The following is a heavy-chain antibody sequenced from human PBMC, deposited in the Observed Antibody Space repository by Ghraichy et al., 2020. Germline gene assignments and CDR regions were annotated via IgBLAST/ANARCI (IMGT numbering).Heavy chain of an antibody. V-gene: IGHV4-39*01. Sequence: TLSLTCTVSGGSISSSSYYWGWIRQPPGKGLEWIGSIYYSGSTYYNPSLKSRVTISVDTSKNQFSLKLSSVTAADTAVYYCARLVWGPTHYYYYMDVWGKGTTVTVSS. CDR1: GGSISSSSYY. J-gene: IGHJ6*03. D-gene: IGHD3-16*01. CDR2: IYYSGST. CDR3: ARLVWGPTHYYYYMDV.